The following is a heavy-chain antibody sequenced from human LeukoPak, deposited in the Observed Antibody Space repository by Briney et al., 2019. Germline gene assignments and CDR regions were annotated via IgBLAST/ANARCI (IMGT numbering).Heavy chain of an antibody. V-gene: IGHV4-34*01. D-gene: IGHD2-2*01. CDR2: INHSGST. CDR1: GGSFSGYY. Sequence: SETLSLTCAVYGGSFSGYYWGWIRQPPGKGLEWIGEINHSGSTNYNPSLKSRVTISVDTSKNQFSLKLSSVTAADTAVYYCARRPSRYCSSTSCYRFDPWGQGTLVTVSS. CDR3: ARRPSRYCSSTSCYRFDP. J-gene: IGHJ5*02.